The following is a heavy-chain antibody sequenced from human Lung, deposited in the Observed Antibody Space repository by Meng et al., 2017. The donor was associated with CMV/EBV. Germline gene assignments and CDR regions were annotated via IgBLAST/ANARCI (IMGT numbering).Heavy chain of an antibody. CDR2: IYYSGST. CDR1: GGSISSYY. Sequence: SETLSLTCTVSGGSISSYYWSWIRQPPGKGLEWIGYIYYSGSTNYNPSLKSRVTISVDTSKNQFSLKLSSVTAAATSVYYCARSDFWSGYGMDVWGQGTTVTVSS. CDR3: ARSDFWSGYGMDV. V-gene: IGHV4-59*01. D-gene: IGHD3-3*01. J-gene: IGHJ6*02.